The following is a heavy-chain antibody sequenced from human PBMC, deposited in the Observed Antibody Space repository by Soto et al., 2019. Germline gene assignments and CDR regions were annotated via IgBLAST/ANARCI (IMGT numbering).Heavy chain of an antibody. CDR3: VSRIPSWVFDY. V-gene: IGHV3-53*01. Sequence: GGSLRLSCGASGLSVSDNYMGWVRQAPGRGLEWVSVMYAGGDTHYADSVKGRFTISRDKSENTLYLQTNSLRDEDTGVYFCVSRIPSWVFDYWGLGTLVTVSS. D-gene: IGHD2-21*01. CDR1: GLSVSDNY. CDR2: MYAGGDT. J-gene: IGHJ4*01.